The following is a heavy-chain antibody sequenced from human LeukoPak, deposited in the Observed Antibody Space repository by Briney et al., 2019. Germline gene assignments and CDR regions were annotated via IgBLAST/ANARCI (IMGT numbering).Heavy chain of an antibody. J-gene: IGHJ5*02. D-gene: IGHD6-13*01. V-gene: IGHV3-23*01. CDR2: ISGSGTTT. CDR3: AKDVSPGAIGAAVWWFDP. CDR1: GFNFNIYA. Sequence: GGSLRLSCIASGFNFNIYAMSWVRQAPGKGLEWVSAISGSGTTTYYTDSVKGRCTISRDYSKNTLHLQMNSLRAEDTAVYYCAKDVSPGAIGAAVWWFDPRGQGTLVTVSS.